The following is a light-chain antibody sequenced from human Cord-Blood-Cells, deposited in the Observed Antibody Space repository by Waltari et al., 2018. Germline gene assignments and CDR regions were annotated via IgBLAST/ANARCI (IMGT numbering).Light chain of an antibody. J-gene: IGKJ2*01. Sequence: DIQMTQPPSSLSAPVGHRVTITCRASQSISSYLNWYQQKPGKAPKLLIYAASSLQSGVPSRFSGSGSGTDFTLTISSLQPEDFATYYCQQSYSTPYTFGQGTKLEIK. V-gene: IGKV1-39*01. CDR1: QSISSY. CDR2: AAS. CDR3: QQSYSTPYT.